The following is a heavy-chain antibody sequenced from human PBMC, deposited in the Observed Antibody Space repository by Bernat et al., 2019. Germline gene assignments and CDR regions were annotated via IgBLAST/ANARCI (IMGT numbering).Heavy chain of an antibody. J-gene: IGHJ5*02. D-gene: IGHD4-17*01. CDR3: ARHSLLWDGDDIRWFDP. CDR1: GGSISNYY. Sequence: QVQLQESGPGLVKPSETLSLTCTVSGGSISNYYWSWIRQPPGKGLEWIGFIYYSGSTNYNPSLKSRVTISIDTSKNQFSMKLSAVTAADTAVYYWARHSLLWDGDDIRWFDPWGQGTLGTVSS. V-gene: IGHV4-59*08. CDR2: IYYSGST.